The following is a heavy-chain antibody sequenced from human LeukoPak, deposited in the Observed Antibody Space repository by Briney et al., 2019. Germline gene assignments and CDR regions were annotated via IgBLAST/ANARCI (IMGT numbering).Heavy chain of an antibody. D-gene: IGHD3-3*01. CDR3: ATTIFGVVTNDY. J-gene: IGHJ4*02. V-gene: IGHV1-2*02. CDR2: INPNSGGT. Sequence: ASVKVSCKASGYTFTGYYMHWVRQAPGQGLEWMGWINPNSGGTNYAQKFQGRVTMTRDTSISTAYMELSRLRSDDTAVYDCATTIFGVVTNDYWGQGTLVTVSS. CDR1: GYTFTGYY.